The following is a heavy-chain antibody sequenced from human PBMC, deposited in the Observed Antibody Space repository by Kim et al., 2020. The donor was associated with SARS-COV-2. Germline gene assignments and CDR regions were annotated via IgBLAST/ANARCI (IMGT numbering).Heavy chain of an antibody. J-gene: IGHJ5*02. D-gene: IGHD2-15*01. CDR2: IYHSGST. CDR3: ARDTCSGGSCYRRFDP. CDR1: GGSISSSNW. V-gene: IGHV4-4*02. Sequence: SETLSLTCAVSGGSISSSNWWSWVRQPPGKGLEWIGEIYHSGSTNYNPSLKSRVTISVDKSKNQFSLKLSSVTAADTAVYYCARDTCSGGSCYRRFDPWGQGALVTVSS.